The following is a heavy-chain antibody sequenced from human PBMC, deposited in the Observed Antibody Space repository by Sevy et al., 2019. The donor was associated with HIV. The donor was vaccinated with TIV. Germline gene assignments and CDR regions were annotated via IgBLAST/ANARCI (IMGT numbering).Heavy chain of an antibody. CDR3: AKTSLGLWRGWFDP. CDR1: GFTFSSYW. D-gene: IGHD2-21*01. Sequence: GGSLRLSCAASGFTFSSYWMHWVRQAPGKGLVWVSRINGDGSSTTYADSVKGRFTISSDNAKNTLYLQMNSLRAEDTAVYYCAKTSLGLWRGWFDPWGQGTLVTVSS. J-gene: IGHJ5*02. CDR2: INGDGSST. V-gene: IGHV3-74*01.